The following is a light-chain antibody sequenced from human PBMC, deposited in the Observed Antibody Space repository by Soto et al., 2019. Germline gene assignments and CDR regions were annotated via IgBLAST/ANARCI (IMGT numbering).Light chain of an antibody. CDR1: QGVSNY. J-gene: IGKJ1*01. CDR2: AAS. Sequence: DIQMTQSPSSLSASVGDRVTITCRASQGVSNYLAWYQQKPGKVPKLLIYAASTLQSGVTSRFSGSGSGTDFTLTISSLQPEDVATYYCQKYNSAPRTCGQGTKVEIK. CDR3: QKYNSAPRT. V-gene: IGKV1-27*01.